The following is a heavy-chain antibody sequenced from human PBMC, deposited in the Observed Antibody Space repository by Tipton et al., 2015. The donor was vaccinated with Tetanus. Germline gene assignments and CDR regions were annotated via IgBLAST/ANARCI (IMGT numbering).Heavy chain of an antibody. D-gene: IGHD5-12*01. CDR2: VYHNGNT. CDR1: GASVSRSSHY. V-gene: IGHV4-61*01. Sequence: TLSLTCSVSGASVSRSSHYWTWIRQPPGKGPEWVGYVYHNGNTNYHPSLKGRLTISVDTSKNQFSLNLKSVITADTAIYYCARANNDYPKKGPFDYWGQGILVTVSS. CDR3: ARANNDYPKKGPFDY. J-gene: IGHJ4*02.